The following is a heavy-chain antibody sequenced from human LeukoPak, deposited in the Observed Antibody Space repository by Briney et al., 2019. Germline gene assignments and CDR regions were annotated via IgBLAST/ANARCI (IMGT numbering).Heavy chain of an antibody. Sequence: GGSLRLSCAASGFTFSNYAMSWVRQAPGKGLEWVAFIRYDGSNKYYADSVKGRFTISRDNSKNTLYLQMNSLRAEDTAVYYCAKDQGYCGGDCYSGGMDVWGKGTTVTISS. CDR1: GFTFSNYA. CDR2: IRYDGSNK. J-gene: IGHJ6*03. CDR3: AKDQGYCGGDCYSGGMDV. V-gene: IGHV3-30*02. D-gene: IGHD2-21*02.